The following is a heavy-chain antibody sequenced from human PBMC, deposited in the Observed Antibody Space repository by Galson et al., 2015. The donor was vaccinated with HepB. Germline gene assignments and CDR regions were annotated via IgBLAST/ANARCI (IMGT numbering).Heavy chain of an antibody. CDR1: GYTFTSYY. CDR2: INPSGGST. CDR3: ARHVRGVRFLEWLSQNWFDP. Sequence: SVRVSCKASGYTFTSYYMHWVRQAPGQGLEWMGIINPSGGSTSYAQKFQGRVTISVDTSKNQFSLKLSSVTAADTAVYYCARHVRGVRFLEWLSQNWFDPWGQGTLVTVS. D-gene: IGHD3-3*01. V-gene: IGHV1-46*01. J-gene: IGHJ5*02.